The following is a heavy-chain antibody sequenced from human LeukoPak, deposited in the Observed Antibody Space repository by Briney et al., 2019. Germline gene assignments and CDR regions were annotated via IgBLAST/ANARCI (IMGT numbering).Heavy chain of an antibody. CDR3: VRGYSYGWFDP. J-gene: IGHJ5*02. Sequence: GGSLRLSCAASGFTLSSYAMSWVRQAPGKGLEWVSAICGSGGSTHYADSVKGRFTISRDNSKNTLYLQMNSLRAEDTAVYYCVRGYSYGWFDPWGQGTLVTVSS. V-gene: IGHV3-23*01. CDR2: ICGSGGST. CDR1: GFTLSSYA. D-gene: IGHD5-18*01.